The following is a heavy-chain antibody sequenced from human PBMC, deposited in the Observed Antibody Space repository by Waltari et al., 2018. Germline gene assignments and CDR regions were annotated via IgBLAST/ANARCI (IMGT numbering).Heavy chain of an antibody. J-gene: IGHJ4*02. Sequence: EVQLLESGGGLVQPGGSLRLSCAASGFTFSSFAMRWVRQAPGKGLEWVSVIYSGGSTYYADSVKGRFTISRDNSKNTLYLQMNSLRAEDTAVYYCAKALVVAATHFDYWGQGTLVTVSS. D-gene: IGHD2-15*01. CDR2: IYSGGST. V-gene: IGHV3-23*03. CDR3: AKALVVAATHFDY. CDR1: GFTFSSFA.